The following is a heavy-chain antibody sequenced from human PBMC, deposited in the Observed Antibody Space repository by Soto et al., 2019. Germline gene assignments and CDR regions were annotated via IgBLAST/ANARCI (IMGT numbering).Heavy chain of an antibody. CDR2: VRASGLNT. V-gene: IGHV3-23*01. D-gene: IGHD3-9*01. CDR3: AKDGPRSTSGYFFDY. J-gene: IGHJ4*02. CDR1: GFTFSTYA. Sequence: EVQLLESGGKLVQPGGSLTLSCAAYGFTFSTYAMAWVRQAPGKGLEWVSGVRASGLNTDYADPVNGRFYISRDNSKNTVSLHINTLRAADTALYYCAKDGPRSTSGYFFDYWCQGTPFSVSS.